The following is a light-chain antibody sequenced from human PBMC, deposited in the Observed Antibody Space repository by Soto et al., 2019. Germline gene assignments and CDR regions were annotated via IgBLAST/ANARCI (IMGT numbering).Light chain of an antibody. CDR1: DNIAKY. CDR2: AAS. CDR3: QQSYSAPPWT. Sequence: DIQTTQSPSSLSAFVGDRVTITCRTSDNIAKYLNWYQQKPGQVPKLLIVAASRLQTGVPTRFSGSGSGTDFTLTINNLQPEDFATYFCQQSYSAPPWTFGQGTKVDIK. J-gene: IGKJ1*01. V-gene: IGKV1-39*01.